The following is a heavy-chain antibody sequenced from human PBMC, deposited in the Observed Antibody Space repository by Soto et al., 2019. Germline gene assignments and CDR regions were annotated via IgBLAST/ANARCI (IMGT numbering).Heavy chain of an antibody. Sequence: PGGSLRLSCSASGFTFSSYAMHWVRQAPGKGLEYVSAISSNGGSTYYADSVKGRFTISRDNSKDTLYLQMSSLRAEDTAVYYCVKDDFGWYYGMDVWGQGTTVTVSS. J-gene: IGHJ6*02. CDR2: ISSNGGST. D-gene: IGHD6-19*01. CDR1: GFTFSSYA. V-gene: IGHV3-64D*08. CDR3: VKDDFGWYYGMDV.